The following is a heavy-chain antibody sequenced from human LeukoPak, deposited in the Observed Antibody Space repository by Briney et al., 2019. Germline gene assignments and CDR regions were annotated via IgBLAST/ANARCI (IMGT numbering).Heavy chain of an antibody. D-gene: IGHD2-2*01. CDR2: ISGSGGTI. CDR1: GFTFSSYE. Sequence: GGSLRLSCAASGFTFSSYEMNWVRQAPGKGLEWVSYISGSGGTIHYADSVKGRFIISRDNAKNSLYLQMNSLRGEDTAVYYCARDRYYQSGVFDSWGQGTLVTVSS. J-gene: IGHJ4*02. V-gene: IGHV3-48*03. CDR3: ARDRYYQSGVFDS.